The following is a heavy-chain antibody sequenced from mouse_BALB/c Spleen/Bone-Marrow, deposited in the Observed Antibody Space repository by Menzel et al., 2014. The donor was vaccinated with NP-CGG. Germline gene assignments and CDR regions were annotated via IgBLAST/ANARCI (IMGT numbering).Heavy chain of an antibody. CDR3: GRGNYDYDSWFGY. Sequence: EVQLVESGPELVKPGASVKISCKASGYSFTGYFMNWMKQSHGKSLEWIGRINPYNGDPFYNQKLKGKATLTVDKSSSTAHMELLSLTSEDSAVYYCGRGNYDYDSWFGYWGQGTLVTVSA. CDR2: INPYNGDP. V-gene: IGHV1-37*01. J-gene: IGHJ3*01. CDR1: GYSFTGYF. D-gene: IGHD2-4*01.